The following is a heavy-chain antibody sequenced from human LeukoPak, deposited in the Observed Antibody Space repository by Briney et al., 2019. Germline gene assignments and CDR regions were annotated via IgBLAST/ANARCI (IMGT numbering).Heavy chain of an antibody. Sequence: PGGSLRLSCAASGFTFSNYWMHWVRQAPGKGLVWVSRTNSDGSSTSYADSVKGRFTISRDNAKNTLYLQMNSLRAEDTAVYYCARFNWEYITMTLDVWGKGTTVTVSS. J-gene: IGHJ6*04. D-gene: IGHD3-22*01. CDR1: GFTFSNYW. V-gene: IGHV3-74*01. CDR2: TNSDGSST. CDR3: ARFNWEYITMTLDV.